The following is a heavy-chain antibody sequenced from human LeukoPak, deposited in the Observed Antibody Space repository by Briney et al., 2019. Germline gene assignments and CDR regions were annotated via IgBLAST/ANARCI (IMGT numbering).Heavy chain of an antibody. Sequence: GGSLRLSCGASGFTFSTYGMHWVRQAPGKGLEWVASIWYDGSHENYADSVKGRFTISRDNVKNSLYLQMNSLRAEDTAVYYCAELGITMIGGVWGKGTTVTISS. D-gene: IGHD3-10*02. V-gene: IGHV3-33*03. CDR3: AELGITMIGGV. CDR2: IWYDGSHE. CDR1: GFTFSTYG. J-gene: IGHJ6*04.